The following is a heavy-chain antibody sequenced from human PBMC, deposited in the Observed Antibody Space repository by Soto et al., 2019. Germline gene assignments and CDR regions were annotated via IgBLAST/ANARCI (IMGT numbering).Heavy chain of an antibody. CDR3: ARTIAVADQFDP. CDR1: GYTFTGYY. Sequence: ASVKVSCKASGYTFTGYYMHWVRQAPGQGLEWMGWINPNSGGTNYAQKFQGWVTMARDTSISTAYMELSRLRSDDTAVYYCARTIAVADQFDPWGQGTLVTVSS. D-gene: IGHD6-19*01. J-gene: IGHJ5*02. CDR2: INPNSGGT. V-gene: IGHV1-2*04.